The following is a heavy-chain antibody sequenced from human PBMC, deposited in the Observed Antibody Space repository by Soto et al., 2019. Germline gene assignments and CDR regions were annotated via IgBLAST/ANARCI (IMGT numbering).Heavy chain of an antibody. Sequence: QVQLVESGGGVVQPGRSLRLSCAASGFTFSSYAMHWVRQAPGKGLEWVAVISYDGSNKYYADSVKGRFTISRDNSKNTLYLQMNILRAEDTAVYYCARSTGVSTTDAFDIWGQGTMVTVSS. CDR1: GFTFSSYA. CDR3: ARSTGVSTTDAFDI. J-gene: IGHJ3*02. V-gene: IGHV3-30-3*01. CDR2: ISYDGSNK. D-gene: IGHD1-1*01.